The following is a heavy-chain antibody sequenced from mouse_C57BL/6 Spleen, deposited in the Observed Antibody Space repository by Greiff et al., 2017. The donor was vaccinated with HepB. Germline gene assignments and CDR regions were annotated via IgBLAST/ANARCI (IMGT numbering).Heavy chain of an antibody. CDR3: ARNLPDYYGSSYGYFDV. J-gene: IGHJ1*03. V-gene: IGHV1-72*01. CDR2: IDPNSGGT. CDR1: GYTFTSYW. D-gene: IGHD1-1*01. Sequence: QVHVKQPGAELVKPGASVKLSCKASGYTFTSYWMHWVKQRPGRGLEWIGRIDPNSGGTTYNEKFQSKATLTVDKPSSTAYMQLSSLTSEDSAVYYCARNLPDYYGSSYGYFDVWGTGTTVTVSS.